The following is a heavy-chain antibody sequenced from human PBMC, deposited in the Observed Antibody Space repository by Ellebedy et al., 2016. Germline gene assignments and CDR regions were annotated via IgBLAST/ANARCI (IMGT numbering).Heavy chain of an antibody. J-gene: IGHJ4*02. CDR2: IYYTGTT. CDR3: ARIGGVSFGERPINY. CDR1: GGSISRYY. V-gene: IGHV4-59*01. Sequence: SETLSLTCIVSGGSISRYYWSWIRQPPGRGLEWIWNIYYTGTTNYNPSLQLRVTISLDTSKNQFSLRLTSVTDADTAVYYCARIGGVSFGERPINYWGQGTLVTVSS. D-gene: IGHD3-10*01.